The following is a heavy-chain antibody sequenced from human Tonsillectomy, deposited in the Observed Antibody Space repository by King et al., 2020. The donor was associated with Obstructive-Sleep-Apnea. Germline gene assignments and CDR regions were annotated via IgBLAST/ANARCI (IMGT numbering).Heavy chain of an antibody. CDR2: IGTSGHTI. J-gene: IGHJ1*01. D-gene: IGHD3-22*01. CDR3: SRGWESHDRETRLQH. Sequence: QLVQSGGGLVKPGGSLRLSCAASGFTFSDYYMNWIRQAPGKGLEWVSYIGTSGHTIHYADSVKGRFTISRDNANNSLFLQMNSLRAEDTAMYYCSRGWESHDRETRLQHWGQGTLVTVSS. V-gene: IGHV3-11*01. CDR1: GFTFSDYY.